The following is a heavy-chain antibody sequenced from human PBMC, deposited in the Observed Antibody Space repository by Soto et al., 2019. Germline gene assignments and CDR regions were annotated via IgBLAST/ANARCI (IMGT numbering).Heavy chain of an antibody. J-gene: IGHJ4*02. CDR3: XXXXXXXXXXXDY. V-gene: IGHV1-3*01. CDR1: GYXXXXXX. CDR2: INAGNGNT. Sequence: QVQLVQSGAEVKKPGASVKVSCKASGYXXXXXXXXXXXXXXXXXXEWMGWINAGNGNTKYSQKFQGRVTITRDTXXXXXXXXXXXXXXXXXXXXXXXXXXXXXXXXXDYWGQGTLVTVSS.